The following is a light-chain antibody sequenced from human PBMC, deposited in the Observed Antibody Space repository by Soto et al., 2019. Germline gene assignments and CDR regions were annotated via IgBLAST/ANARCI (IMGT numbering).Light chain of an antibody. Sequence: EIVLTQSPGTLSLSVGGGATLSCRASQYVSYNYLAWYQQKPGQAPRLLIHGTSTRATGIPDRFSGSGSGTDFTLTISKLEPEDFAVYYCQQYCCAPLTFGGGTKVDSK. V-gene: IGKV3-20*01. J-gene: IGKJ4*01. CDR2: GTS. CDR3: QQYCCAPLT. CDR1: QYVSYNY.